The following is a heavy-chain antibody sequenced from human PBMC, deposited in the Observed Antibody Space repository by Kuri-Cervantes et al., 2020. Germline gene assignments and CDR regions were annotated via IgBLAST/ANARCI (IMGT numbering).Heavy chain of an antibody. V-gene: IGHV4-34*01. CDR2: INHSGST. D-gene: IGHD6-13*01. J-gene: IGHJ6*03. CDR3: ARGRGAAAGTYYYMDV. Sequence: ESLKISCAVYGVSFNDYYWTWVRQPPGKGLEWIGEINHSGSTNYNPSLKSRVTISVDTSKNQFSLKLSSVTAADTAVYYCARGRGAAAGTYYYMDVWGKGTTVTVSS. CDR1: GVSFNDYY.